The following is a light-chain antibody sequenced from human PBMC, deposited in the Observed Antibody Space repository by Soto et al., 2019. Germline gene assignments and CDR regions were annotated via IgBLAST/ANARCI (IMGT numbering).Light chain of an antibody. CDR1: QDISNY. J-gene: IGKJ3*01. CDR2: DAS. Sequence: DIQMTQSPSSLSASVGDRVTITCQASQDISNYLNWYQQKPGKAPKLLIYDASNLETGVPSRFNGSGSGKNFTFSISSLQPEDIATYYCQQYDNPIFTFGPGTKVDIK. V-gene: IGKV1-33*01. CDR3: QQYDNPIFT.